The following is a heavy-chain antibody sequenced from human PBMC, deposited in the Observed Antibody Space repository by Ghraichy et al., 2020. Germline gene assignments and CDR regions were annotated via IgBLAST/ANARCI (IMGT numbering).Heavy chain of an antibody. CDR1: GGSIITYY. J-gene: IGHJ6*03. Sequence: SETLSLTCTVSGGSIITYYWSWIRQPPGKGLEWIGYVYYTGSTKYNPSLKSRVTISVDTSKNQFSLKLNSVTAADTAVYYCARNDYVYYSMDAWGQGTMVTVS. CDR3: ARNDYVYYSMDA. CDR2: VYYTGST. V-gene: IGHV4-59*01.